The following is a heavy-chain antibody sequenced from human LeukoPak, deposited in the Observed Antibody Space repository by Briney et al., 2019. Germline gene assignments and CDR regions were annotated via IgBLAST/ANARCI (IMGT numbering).Heavy chain of an antibody. CDR2: ISSSGSTI. CDR1: GFTFSSYA. V-gene: IGHV3-48*04. D-gene: IGHD6-19*01. CDR3: ASLNPHDSGWYAPDDY. J-gene: IGHJ4*02. Sequence: GGSLRLSCAASGFTFSSYALSWVRQAPGKGLEWVSYISSSGSTIYYADSVKGRFTISRDNAKNSLYLQMNSLRAEDTAVYYCASLNPHDSGWYAPDDYWGQGTLVTVSS.